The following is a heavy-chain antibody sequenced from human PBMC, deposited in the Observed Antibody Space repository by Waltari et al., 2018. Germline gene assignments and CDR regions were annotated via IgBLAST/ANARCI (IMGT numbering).Heavy chain of an antibody. V-gene: IGHV4-4*07. J-gene: IGHJ5*02. D-gene: IGHD3-16*01. Sequence: QVQLHESGPGLVQPSETLSLACSVSGDSVVSNYWSWIRQSAGKGMEWIGRIYVGVTTTYNPALSGRVSMSVDMSKNQIFLKIMSVTAADTGVYYCARETRHGDWFDPWGQGTLVTVSS. CDR3: ARETRHGDWFDP. CDR2: IYVGVTT. CDR1: GDSVVSNY.